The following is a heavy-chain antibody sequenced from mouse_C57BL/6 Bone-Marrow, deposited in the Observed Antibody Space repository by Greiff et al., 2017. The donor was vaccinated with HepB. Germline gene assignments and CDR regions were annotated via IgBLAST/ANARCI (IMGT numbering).Heavy chain of an antibody. CDR3: TTHTTAYYFDY. D-gene: IGHD1-2*01. Sequence: EVQLQQSGAELVRPGASVKLSCTASGFNIKDDYMHWVKQRPEQGLEWIGWINPENGDTEYASKVQGKATITADTASNTAYLQLSSLTSEDTAVYYCTTHTTAYYFDYWGQGTTLTVSS. J-gene: IGHJ2*01. V-gene: IGHV14-4*01. CDR1: GFNIKDDY. CDR2: INPENGDT.